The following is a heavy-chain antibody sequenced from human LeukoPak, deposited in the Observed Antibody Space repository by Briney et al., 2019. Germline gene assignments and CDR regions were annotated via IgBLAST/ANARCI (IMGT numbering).Heavy chain of an antibody. CDR1: GYTFTGYY. D-gene: IGHD4-17*01. CDR3: ARDPYGDYEDNYYYGLDV. V-gene: IGHV1-2*02. J-gene: IGHJ6*02. Sequence: GASVKVSCKASGYTFTGYYMHWVRQAPGQGLEWMGWINPNTGGTNYAQKIQGRVSMTRDTSISTAYMELSRLRSDDTAVYYCARDPYGDYEDNYYYGLDVWGQGTTVTVSS. CDR2: INPNTGGT.